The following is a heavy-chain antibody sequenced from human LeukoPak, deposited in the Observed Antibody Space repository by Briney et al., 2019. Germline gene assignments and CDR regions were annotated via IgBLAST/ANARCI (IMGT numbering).Heavy chain of an antibody. D-gene: IGHD1-1*01. CDR2: IGTAGDT. V-gene: IGHV3-13*01. J-gene: IGHJ4*02. CDR3: ARVAKERVGGVYYFDY. CDR1: GFTFSDYD. Sequence: GGSLRLSCAASGFTFSDYDMHWVRQATGKDLEWVSAIGTAGDTYYTGSVKGRFTISRENAKNSLYLQMNSLRTGDTAVYYCARVAKERVGGVYYFDYWGQGTLVTVSS.